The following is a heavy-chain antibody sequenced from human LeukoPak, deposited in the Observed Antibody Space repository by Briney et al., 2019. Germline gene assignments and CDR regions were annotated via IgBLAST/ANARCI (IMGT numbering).Heavy chain of an antibody. Sequence: GESLKISCKGSGYSFTSYWIGWVRQMPGKGLEWMGNIYPGDSDTRYSPSFQGQVTISADKSISTAYLQWSSLKASDTAMYYCARRVYCSSTSCSTFDIWGQGTMATVSS. V-gene: IGHV5-51*01. CDR1: GYSFTSYW. D-gene: IGHD2-2*01. CDR3: ARRVYCSSTSCSTFDI. J-gene: IGHJ3*02. CDR2: IYPGDSDT.